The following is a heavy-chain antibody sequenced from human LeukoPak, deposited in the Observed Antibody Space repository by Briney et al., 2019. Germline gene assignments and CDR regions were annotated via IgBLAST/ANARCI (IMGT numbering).Heavy chain of an antibody. CDR2: IYSGGST. J-gene: IGHJ4*02. Sequence: GGSLRLSCAASGFTVSSNYMSWVRQAPGKGLEWVSVIYSGGSTYYADSVKGRFTISRDNSKNTLYLQMNSLRAEDTAVYYCARDRRGHSSGYFDFDYWGQGTLVTVSS. V-gene: IGHV3-53*01. D-gene: IGHD3-22*01. CDR3: ARDRRGHSSGYFDFDY. CDR1: GFTVSSNY.